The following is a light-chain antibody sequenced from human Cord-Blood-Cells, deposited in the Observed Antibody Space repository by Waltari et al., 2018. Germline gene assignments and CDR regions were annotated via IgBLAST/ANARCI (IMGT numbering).Light chain of an antibody. CDR3: CSYAGRV. CDR2: EVS. V-gene: IGLV2-23*02. CDR1: RSDVGSYNL. J-gene: IGLJ3*02. Sequence: QSALTQPASVSGSPGQSITISCTGTRSDVGSYNLVSWYQQHPGKAPKLMIYEVSKRPSGVSNRFSGSKSGNTASLTISGLQAEDEADYYCCSYAGRVFGGGTKLTGL.